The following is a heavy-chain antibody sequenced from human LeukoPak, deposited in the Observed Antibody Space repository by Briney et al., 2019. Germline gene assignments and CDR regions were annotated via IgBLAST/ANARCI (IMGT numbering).Heavy chain of an antibody. D-gene: IGHD2-15*01. J-gene: IGHJ4*02. V-gene: IGHV1-46*01. Sequence: ASVKVSCKASGYTFTGYYMHWVRQAPGQGLEWMGIINPSGGSTSYAQKFQGRVTMTRDMSTSTVYMELSSLRSEDTAVYYCASSVVVAAVSGYWGQGTLVTVSS. CDR3: ASSVVVAAVSGY. CDR2: INPSGGST. CDR1: GYTFTGYY.